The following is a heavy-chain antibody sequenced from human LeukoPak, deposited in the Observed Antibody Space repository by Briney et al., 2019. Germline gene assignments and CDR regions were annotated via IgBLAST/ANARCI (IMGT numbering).Heavy chain of an antibody. CDR1: GGSFSGYY. J-gene: IGHJ4*02. CDR3: AVSSGWPRDY. CDR2: INHSGRT. D-gene: IGHD6-19*01. Sequence: SETLSLTCAVYGGSFSGYYWSWIRQPPGKGLEWIGEINHSGRTNYNPSLKSRVTISVDTSKNQFSLKLSSVTAADTAVYYCAVSSGWPRDYWGQGTLVTVSS. V-gene: IGHV4-34*01.